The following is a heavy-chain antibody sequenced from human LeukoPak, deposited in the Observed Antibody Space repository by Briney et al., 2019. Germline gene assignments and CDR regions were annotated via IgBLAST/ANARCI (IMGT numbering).Heavy chain of an antibody. V-gene: IGHV3-23*01. CDR1: GFTFEASA. D-gene: IGHD2-2*02. CDR2: ITGGGEST. Sequence: GGSLRLSCAASGFTFEASAMSWVRQAPEKGLEWVAVITGGGESTYYADSVKGRFTISRDNSKNTLYLQMNSLRAEDTAVYYRAKHPYCSSTSCYTHVAEYFQHWGQGTLVTVSS. CDR3: AKHPYCSSTSCYTHVAEYFQH. J-gene: IGHJ1*01.